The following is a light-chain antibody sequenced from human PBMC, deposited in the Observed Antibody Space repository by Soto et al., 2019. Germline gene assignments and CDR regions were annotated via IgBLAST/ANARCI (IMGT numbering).Light chain of an antibody. Sequence: EIVLTQSPATLSFSPWERATLSCRASQSVSSYLAWYQQKPGQAPRLLIYDASNRATGIPARFSGSGSGTDFTLTISSLEPEDFAVYYCQQRSNWPPVTFGPGTKVDIK. CDR2: DAS. V-gene: IGKV3-11*01. J-gene: IGKJ3*01. CDR1: QSVSSY. CDR3: QQRSNWPPVT.